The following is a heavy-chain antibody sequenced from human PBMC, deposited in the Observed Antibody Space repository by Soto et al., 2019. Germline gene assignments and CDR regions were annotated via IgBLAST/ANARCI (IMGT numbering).Heavy chain of an antibody. D-gene: IGHD6-19*01. Sequence: EVQLLESGGGLVQPGGSLRLSCAASGFTFSSYAMSWVRQAPGKGLEWVSVISGSDGSTYYADSVKGRFTISRDNSKNTLYLQMNSLRAEATAVYYCARRTSGWYLAYWGQGTLVTVSS. J-gene: IGHJ4*02. V-gene: IGHV3-23*01. CDR3: ARRTSGWYLAY. CDR1: GFTFSSYA. CDR2: ISGSDGST.